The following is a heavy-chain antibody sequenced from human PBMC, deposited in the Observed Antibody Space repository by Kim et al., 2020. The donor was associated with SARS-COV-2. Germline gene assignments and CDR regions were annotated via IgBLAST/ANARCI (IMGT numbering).Heavy chain of an antibody. D-gene: IGHD5-18*01. CDR3: AKEEWIQLPLGY. CDR1: GFIFSSYA. V-gene: IGHV3-23*01. J-gene: IGHJ4*02. CDR2: ISGSGGST. Sequence: GGSLRLSFAASGFIFSSYAMSWVRQAPGKGLEWVSAISGSGGSTYYADSVKGRFTISRDNSKNTLYLQMNSLRTEDTAVYYCAKEEWIQLPLGYWGQGTLVTVSS.